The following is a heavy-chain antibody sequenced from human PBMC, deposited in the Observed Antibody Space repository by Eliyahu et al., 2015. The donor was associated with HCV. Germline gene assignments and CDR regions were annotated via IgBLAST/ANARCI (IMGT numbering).Heavy chain of an antibody. D-gene: IGHD3-3*01. CDR2: IXYSGST. CDR1: GXSISSSSYY. V-gene: IGHV4-39*01. Sequence: QLQLQESGPGLVKPSETLSLTCTVSGXSISSSSYYWGWIRQPPGKGLEWIGSIXYSGSTYYNPSLKXRVTISVDTSKNQFSLKLSSVTAADTAVYYCARHPPRGGLRFLEWLFPAWTGSTNNWFDPWGQGTLVTVSS. J-gene: IGHJ5*02. CDR3: ARHPPRGGLRFLEWLFPAWTGSTNNWFDP.